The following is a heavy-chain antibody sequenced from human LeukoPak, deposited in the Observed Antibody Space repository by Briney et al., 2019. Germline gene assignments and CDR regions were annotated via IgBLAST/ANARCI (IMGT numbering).Heavy chain of an antibody. CDR2: IIPIFGTP. D-gene: IGHD3-22*01. CDR1: GGTFSSYT. CDR3: AREGYYYDSSWEA. Sequence: ASVKVSCKPSGGTFSSYTISWVRQAPGQGLEWMGGIIPIFGTPNYAQKFQGRVTITADESTSTAYMELSSLRSEDTAVYYCAREGYYYDSSWEAWGQGTLVTVSS. J-gene: IGHJ4*02. V-gene: IGHV1-69*13.